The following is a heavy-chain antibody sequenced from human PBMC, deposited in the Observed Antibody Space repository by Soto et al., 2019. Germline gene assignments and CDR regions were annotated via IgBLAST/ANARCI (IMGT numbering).Heavy chain of an antibody. Sequence: ESGGGLVQPGGSLRLSCAASGFTVSSNYMSWVRQAPGKGLEWVSVIYSGGSTYYADSVKGRFTISRHNSKNTLYLQMNSLRAEDTAVYYCARGDGGGYYYYGMDVWGQGTTVTVSS. J-gene: IGHJ6*02. D-gene: IGHD2-21*01. CDR3: ARGDGGGYYYYGMDV. CDR2: IYSGGST. CDR1: GFTVSSNY. V-gene: IGHV3-53*04.